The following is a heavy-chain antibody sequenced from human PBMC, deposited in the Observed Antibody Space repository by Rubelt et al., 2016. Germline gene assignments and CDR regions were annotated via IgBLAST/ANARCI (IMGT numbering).Heavy chain of an antibody. CDR3: ATDLGRGYIYGPLDS. D-gene: IGHD5-18*01. CDR1: GDSINNNY. V-gene: IGHV4-59*12. CDR2: IHYSGTT. J-gene: IGHJ4*02. Sequence: QVQLQESGPGLVKPSETLSLSCTVSGDSINNNYWSWIRQPPGSGLEWIGYIHYSGTTKYNPSLKSRVTISGNTSRNQFSLDLPHVTAADTAVYYCATDLGRGYIYGPLDSWGQGTLVTVSS.